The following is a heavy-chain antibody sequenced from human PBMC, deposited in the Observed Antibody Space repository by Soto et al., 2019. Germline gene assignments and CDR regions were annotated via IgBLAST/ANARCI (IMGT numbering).Heavy chain of an antibody. D-gene: IGHD3-22*01. CDR1: GGSISSYY. CDR3: AGLNYYDSSGYYPWPDI. J-gene: IGHJ3*02. Sequence: SETLSLTCTVSGGSISSYYWSWIRQPPGKGLEWIGYIYYSGSTNYNPSLKSRVTISVDTSKNQFSLKLSSVTAADTAVYYCAGLNYYDSSGYYPWPDIWGQGTMVTVSS. V-gene: IGHV4-59*01. CDR2: IYYSGST.